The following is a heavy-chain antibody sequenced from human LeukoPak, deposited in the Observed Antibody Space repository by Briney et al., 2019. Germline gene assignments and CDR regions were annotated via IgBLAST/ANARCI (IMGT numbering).Heavy chain of an antibody. J-gene: IGHJ4*02. V-gene: IGHV1-69*01. D-gene: IGHD3-10*01. CDR3: ARKPFIKKPHPLVY. CDR1: GGTFSSYA. Sequence: SVKVSCKASGGTFSSYAISWVRQAPGQGLDWMGGIIPIFGTANYAQKFQGRVTITADESTSTAYMELSSLRSEDTAVYYCARKPFIKKPHPLVYWGQGTLVTVSS. CDR2: IIPIFGTA.